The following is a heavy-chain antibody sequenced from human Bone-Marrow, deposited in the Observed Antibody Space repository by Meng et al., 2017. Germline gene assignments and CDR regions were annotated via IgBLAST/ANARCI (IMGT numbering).Heavy chain of an antibody. V-gene: IGHV4-34*01. D-gene: IGHD4-17*01. CDR1: GGSFSDYH. Sequence: QVPIQQWGVGLLQLPETLSRTWAVYGGSFSDYHWSRIRQPPGKGLEWIGEINHSGSTNYNPSLKSRVIISVDTSKNQFSLRLTSVTAADTAVYYCASLYGDSSVWYLDLWGRGTLVTVSS. J-gene: IGHJ2*01. CDR3: ASLYGDSSVWYLDL. CDR2: INHSGST.